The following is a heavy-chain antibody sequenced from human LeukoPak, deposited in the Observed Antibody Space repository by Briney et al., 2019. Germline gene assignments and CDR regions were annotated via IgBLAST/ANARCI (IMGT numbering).Heavy chain of an antibody. D-gene: IGHD1-26*01. CDR1: GFTFTNYA. CDR2: ISGGGGST. J-gene: IGHJ5*02. V-gene: IGHV3-23*01. CDR3: AKALGGSGSYRNWFDP. Sequence: GGSLRLSCAASGFTFTNYAMSWVRQAPGKGLEWVSGISGGGGSTYYADSVKGRFTISKDNSKNTLYLQMNSLRAEDTAIYYCAKALGGSGSYRNWFDPWGQGTLVTVSS.